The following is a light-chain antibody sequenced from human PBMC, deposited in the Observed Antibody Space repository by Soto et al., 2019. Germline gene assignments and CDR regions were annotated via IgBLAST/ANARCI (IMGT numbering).Light chain of an antibody. CDR2: GAS. Sequence: EIVLTQSPGTLSLSPGERATLSCRASQSVSNNYLSWYQQKPGQAPRLLIYGASNRATGIPDRFSGSGSGTDFTLTISRLEPEDFAVYYCQQSGSSPLTFGGGTKVDIK. CDR1: QSVSNNY. J-gene: IGKJ4*01. V-gene: IGKV3-20*01. CDR3: QQSGSSPLT.